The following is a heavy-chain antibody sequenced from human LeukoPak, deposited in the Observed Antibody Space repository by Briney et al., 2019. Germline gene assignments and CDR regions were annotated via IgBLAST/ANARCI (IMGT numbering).Heavy chain of an antibody. J-gene: IGHJ4*02. D-gene: IGHD3-22*01. CDR3: ARHDSSGYYYFDY. Sequence: GGSLRLSCAASGFTFSDYYMSWIRQAPGKGLEWASYISSSGSTIYYADSVKGRFTISRDNAKNSLYLQMNSLRAEDTAVYYCARHDSSGYYYFDYWGQGTLVTVSS. CDR1: GFTFSDYY. CDR2: ISSSGSTI. V-gene: IGHV3-11*04.